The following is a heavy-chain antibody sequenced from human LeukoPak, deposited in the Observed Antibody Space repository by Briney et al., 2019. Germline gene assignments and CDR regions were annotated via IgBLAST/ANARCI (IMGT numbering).Heavy chain of an antibody. CDR3: AREGCSSTSCYNSDNWFDP. Sequence: ASVKVSCKASGYTFTGYYMHWVRQAPGQGLEWMGWTNPNSGGTNYAQKFQGRVTMTRDTSISTAYMELSRLRSDDTAVYYWAREGCSSTSCYNSDNWFDPWGRGTLVTVSS. J-gene: IGHJ5*02. CDR2: TNPNSGGT. CDR1: GYTFTGYY. V-gene: IGHV1-2*02. D-gene: IGHD2-2*02.